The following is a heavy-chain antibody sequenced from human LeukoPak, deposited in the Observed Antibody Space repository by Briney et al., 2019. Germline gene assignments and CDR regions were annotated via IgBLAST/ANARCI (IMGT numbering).Heavy chain of an antibody. CDR3: ARGGNYYGSGSYYDPYNWFDP. J-gene: IGHJ5*02. V-gene: IGHV1-24*01. D-gene: IGHD3-10*01. Sequence: ASVKVSCKVSGYTLTELSIHWVRQAPGKGLEWMGGFDPEHCETIYAQKFQGRVTMTRDTSISTAYMELSRLRSDDTAVYYCARGGNYYGSGSYYDPYNWFDPWGQGTLVTVSS. CDR2: FDPEHCET. CDR1: GYTLTELS.